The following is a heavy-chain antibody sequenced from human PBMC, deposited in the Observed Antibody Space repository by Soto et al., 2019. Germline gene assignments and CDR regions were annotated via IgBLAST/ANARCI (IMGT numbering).Heavy chain of an antibody. V-gene: IGHV3-23*01. CDR3: AQPRPLGTHWRQEILDY. D-gene: IGHD1-1*01. J-gene: IGHJ4*02. CDR2: VSGSGIST. Sequence: GGSLRLSCAASGFTFSDYYMSWIRQAPGKGLDWVSSVSGSGISTYYADSVKGRFTISRDNSKNTLYLQMNSLGAEDTAVYYCAQPRPLGTHWRQEILDYWGQGALVTVSS. CDR1: GFTFSDYY.